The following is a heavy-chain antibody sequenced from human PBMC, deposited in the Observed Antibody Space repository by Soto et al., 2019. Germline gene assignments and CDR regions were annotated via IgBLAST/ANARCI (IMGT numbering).Heavy chain of an antibody. CDR3: VSKTINDFDY. V-gene: IGHV3-33*01. Sequence: GGSLRLSCAASGFTFRSYDMHWVRQAPGKGLEWVAVIRNDGTVRNYADSVKGRFTISRDNSKNKLYLEMNSLRAEDTALYYCVSKTINDFDYWGQGTLVTVSS. J-gene: IGHJ4*02. CDR2: IRNDGTVR. CDR1: GFTFRSYD. D-gene: IGHD3-3*01.